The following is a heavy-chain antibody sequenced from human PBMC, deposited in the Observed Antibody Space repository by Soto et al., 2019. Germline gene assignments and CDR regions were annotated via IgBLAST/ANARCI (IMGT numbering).Heavy chain of an antibody. CDR1: GFTFSDYY. CDR3: ARLRASSWYLGGYLDY. CDR2: IVIGSDYT. Sequence: GGSLRLSCTASGFTFSDYYMSWIRQAAGEGLEWVSYIVIGSDYTNYADSVKGRFTISRDNAKNSLYLEMNSLRAEDTAVYYCARLRASSWYLGGYLDYWGQGTLVTVSS. J-gene: IGHJ4*02. D-gene: IGHD6-13*01. V-gene: IGHV3-11*06.